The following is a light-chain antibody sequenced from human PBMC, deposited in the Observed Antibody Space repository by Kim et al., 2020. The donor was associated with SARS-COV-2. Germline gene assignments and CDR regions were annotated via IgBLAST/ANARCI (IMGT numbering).Light chain of an antibody. J-gene: IGKJ2*01. CDR2: GAS. Sequence: LSPGDAPTLSCRAGQMVRSEYCAWYQQRPCESHKLLICGASCRATGIPDMFTDCVCDTDFSLPNNRLDPKDFTVYYCQQYGSSPYTCGRDTTLEI. CDR1: QMVRSEY. V-gene: IGKV3-20*01. CDR3: QQYGSSPYT.